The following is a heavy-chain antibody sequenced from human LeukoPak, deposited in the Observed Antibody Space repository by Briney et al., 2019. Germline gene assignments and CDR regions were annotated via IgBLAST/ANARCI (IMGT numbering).Heavy chain of an antibody. Sequence: ASVKVSCKASGYTFSNNDINWVRQATGQGLEWMGWMNPISGNTGFAQKFQGRVTITRDTFISTAYMEVSSLRSDDTAVYFCVRAAKCSGGGCGSKEYVYYFDYWGQGTLVTVSS. V-gene: IGHV1-8*03. D-gene: IGHD3-10*01. CDR3: VRAAKCSGGGCGSKEYVYYFDY. CDR1: GYTFSNND. J-gene: IGHJ4*02. CDR2: MNPISGNT.